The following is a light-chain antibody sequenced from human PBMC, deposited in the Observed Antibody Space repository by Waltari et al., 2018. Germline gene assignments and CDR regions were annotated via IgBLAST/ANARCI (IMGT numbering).Light chain of an antibody. CDR2: EAS. CDR3: QQSDTNPIA. CDR1: QSVTGY. V-gene: IGKV1-39*01. Sequence: DIQMTQSPSSLSASVGDRVTISCRASQSVTGYLNWYQQKPGKAPKLLIYEASRLHSGVSSRFSGSQSGTDFTLTISFLQPEDFATYYCQQSDTNPIAFGQGTRLEIK. J-gene: IGKJ5*01.